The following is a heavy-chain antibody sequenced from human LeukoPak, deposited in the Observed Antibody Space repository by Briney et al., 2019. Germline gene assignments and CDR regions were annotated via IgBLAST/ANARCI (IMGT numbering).Heavy chain of an antibody. Sequence: PSETLSLTCTVSGASIIGPKWWNWVRLSPGKGMEWIGEIFHTGSTHYNPSLKSRVTISVDTSKIQFSLILTSVTDADTAVYYCATSSGWYRYDSWGQGTLVTVSS. CDR1: GASIIGPKW. D-gene: IGHD6-19*01. CDR3: ATSSGWYRYDS. J-gene: IGHJ4*02. V-gene: IGHV4-4*02. CDR2: IFHTGST.